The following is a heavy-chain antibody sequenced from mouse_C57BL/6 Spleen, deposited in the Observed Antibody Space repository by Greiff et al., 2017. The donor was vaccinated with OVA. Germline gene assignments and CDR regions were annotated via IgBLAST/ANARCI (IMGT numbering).Heavy chain of an antibody. J-gene: IGHJ1*03. Sequence: EVKVEESGGGLVKPGGSLKLSCAASGFTFSDYGMHWVRQAPEKGLEWVAYISSGSSTIYYADTVKGRFTISRDNAKNTLFLQMTSLRSEDTAMYYCARSGSSRYWYFDVWGTGTTVTVSS. CDR1: GFTFSDYG. V-gene: IGHV5-17*01. CDR3: ARSGSSRYWYFDV. D-gene: IGHD1-1*01. CDR2: ISSGSSTI.